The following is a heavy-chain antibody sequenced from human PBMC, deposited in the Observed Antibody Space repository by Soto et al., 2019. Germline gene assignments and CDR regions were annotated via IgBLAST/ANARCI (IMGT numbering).Heavy chain of an antibody. CDR2: ISYDGSNK. CDR1: GFTFSSYA. D-gene: IGHD2-21*02. Sequence: LRLSCSASGFTFSSYAMHWVRQAPDKGLEWVAVISYDGSNKYYADSVKGRFTISRDNSKNTLYLQMNSLRAEDTAVYYCARDRFVVVTAIQLAASLDVWGQGTTVTVSS. J-gene: IGHJ6*02. V-gene: IGHV3-30-3*01. CDR3: ARDRFVVVTAIQLAASLDV.